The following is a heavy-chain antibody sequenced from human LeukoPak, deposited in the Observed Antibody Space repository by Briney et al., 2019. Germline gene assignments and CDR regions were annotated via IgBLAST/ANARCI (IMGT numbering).Heavy chain of an antibody. D-gene: IGHD3-3*01. CDR1: GGSFSGYY. J-gene: IGHJ4*02. V-gene: IGHV4-34*09. CDR2: IYYSGST. CDR3: ASVYYDPPHYFDY. Sequence: SETLSLTCAVYGGSFSGYYWSWIRQPPGKGLEWIGYIYYSGSTYYNPSLKSRVTISVDTSKNQFSLKLSSVTAADTAVYYCASVYYDPPHYFDYWGQGTLVTVSS.